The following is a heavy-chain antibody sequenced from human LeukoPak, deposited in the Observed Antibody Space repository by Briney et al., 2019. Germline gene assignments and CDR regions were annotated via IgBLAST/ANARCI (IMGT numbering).Heavy chain of an antibody. J-gene: IGHJ6*02. Sequence: PGGSLRLSCAASGCTFSTYGLNWVRQAPGKGLELVSYISSRGGTIYYADSVKGRFTISRDNAKNSLYLQMNSLRAEDTAVYYCARDTMGWNYYGLDVWGQGTTVTVSS. V-gene: IGHV3-48*03. CDR3: ARDTMGWNYYGLDV. D-gene: IGHD3-10*01. CDR2: ISSRGGTI. CDR1: GCTFSTYG.